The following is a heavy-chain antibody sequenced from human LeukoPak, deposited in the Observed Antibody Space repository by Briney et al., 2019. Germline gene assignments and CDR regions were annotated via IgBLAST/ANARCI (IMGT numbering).Heavy chain of an antibody. D-gene: IGHD3-3*01. CDR3: ARGGRTNLESYDAFDI. J-gene: IGHJ3*02. Sequence: ASVKVSCKASGGTFSSYAINWVRQATGQGLEWMGWMNPNSGNTGYAQKFQGRVTITRNTSISTAYMELSSLRSEDTAVYYCARGGRTNLESYDAFDIWGQGTMVTVSS. CDR1: GGTFSSYA. V-gene: IGHV1-8*03. CDR2: MNPNSGNT.